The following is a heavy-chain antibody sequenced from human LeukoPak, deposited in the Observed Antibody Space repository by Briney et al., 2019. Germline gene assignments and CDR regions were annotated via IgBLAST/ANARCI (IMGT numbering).Heavy chain of an antibody. CDR2: IWYDGSNK. CDR3: AREGYYESSGYPNWFDP. J-gene: IGHJ5*02. CDR1: EFTFSNYG. Sequence: GGSLRLSCTASEFTFSNYGMPWVRQAPGKGLEWVAVIWYDGSNKYYADSVKGRFTISRDNSKNTLYLQMNSLRAEDTAVYYCAREGYYESSGYPNWFDPWGQGTLVTVSS. V-gene: IGHV3-33*01. D-gene: IGHD3-22*01.